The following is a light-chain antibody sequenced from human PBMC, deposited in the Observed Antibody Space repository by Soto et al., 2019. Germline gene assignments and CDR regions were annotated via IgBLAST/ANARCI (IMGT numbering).Light chain of an antibody. V-gene: IGKV3-11*01. CDR3: QQRRDWPLT. J-gene: IGKJ4*01. CDR1: ESVSSY. CDR2: DAS. Sequence: EIVLTQSPATLSLPPGERATLSCRASESVSSYLAWYQQKPGQAPRLLIYDASNRATGIPARFSGSGSETDFTLTISSLEAEDFAVYYCQQRRDWPLTFGGGTKVEIK.